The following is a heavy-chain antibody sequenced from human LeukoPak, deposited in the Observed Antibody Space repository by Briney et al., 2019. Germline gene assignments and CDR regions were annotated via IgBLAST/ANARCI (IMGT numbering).Heavy chain of an antibody. V-gene: IGHV4-39*01. CDR1: GGSIRSSYYY. J-gene: IGHJ4*02. CDR2: IYDSGST. CDR3: ARGPNYYDSSGYYGSFLY. Sequence: SETLSLTCTVSGGSIRSSYYYWGWIRQPPGKGLEWIGSIYDSGSTYYNPSLKSRVTISVDTSKNQFSLKLNSVTAADTAVYYCARGPNYYDSSGYYGSFLYWGQGTLVTVSS. D-gene: IGHD3-22*01.